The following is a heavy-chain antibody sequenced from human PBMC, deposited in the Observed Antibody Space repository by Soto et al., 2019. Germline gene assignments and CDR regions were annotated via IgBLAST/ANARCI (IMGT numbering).Heavy chain of an antibody. J-gene: IGHJ4*02. D-gene: IGHD3-10*01. CDR3: AKKVNSGSGSQYFDY. V-gene: IGHV3-23*01. Sequence: GGSLRLSCAASGFTSSSYSMSWVRQAPGKGLEWVSGFRSSGDDGTTYYADSVKGRFTISRDNSKDTLFLQMNSLRAEDTAIYYCAKKVNSGSGSQYFDYWGQGTLVTVSS. CDR1: GFTSSSYS. CDR2: FRSSGDDGTT.